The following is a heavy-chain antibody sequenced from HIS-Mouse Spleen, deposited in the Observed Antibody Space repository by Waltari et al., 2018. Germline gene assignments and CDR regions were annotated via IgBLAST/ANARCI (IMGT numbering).Heavy chain of an antibody. D-gene: IGHD6-13*01. J-gene: IGHJ2*01. V-gene: IGHV4-39*07. CDR1: GGSISSSSYY. CDR3: AREIPYSSSWYDWYFDL. Sequence: QLQLQESGPGLVKPSETLSLTCTVSGGSISSSSYYWGWIRQPPGKGLEWTGSISYRGSTYYNPSLKSRVTISVDTSKNQFSLKLSSVTAADTAVYYCAREIPYSSSWYDWYFDLWGRGTLVTVSS. CDR2: ISYRGST.